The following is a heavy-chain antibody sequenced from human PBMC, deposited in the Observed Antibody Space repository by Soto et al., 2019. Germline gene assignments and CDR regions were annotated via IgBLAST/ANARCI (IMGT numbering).Heavy chain of an antibody. Sequence: QLQLQESGPGLVKPSETLSLTCTLSGGSISSSSYYWGWIRQPPGKGLEWIGSIYYSGSTYYNPSLKSRVTISVDTSKNQFSLKLSSVTAADTAVYYCARFHYSSSWYFWGQGTLVTVSS. CDR3: ARFHYSSSWYF. CDR1: GGSISSSSYY. J-gene: IGHJ4*02. CDR2: IYYSGST. V-gene: IGHV4-39*01. D-gene: IGHD6-13*01.